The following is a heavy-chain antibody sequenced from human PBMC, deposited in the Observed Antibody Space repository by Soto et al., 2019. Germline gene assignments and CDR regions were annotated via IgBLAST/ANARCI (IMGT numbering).Heavy chain of an antibody. CDR2: ISYDGSNK. J-gene: IGHJ4*02. CDR1: GFTFSSYG. Sequence: GGSLRLSCAASGFTFSSYGMHWVRQAPGKGLEWVAVISYDGSNKYYADSVKGRFTISRDNSKNTLYLQMNSLRAEDTAVYYCAKALYSGSYSAYFDYWGQGTLVTVSS. D-gene: IGHD1-26*01. V-gene: IGHV3-30*18. CDR3: AKALYSGSYSAYFDY.